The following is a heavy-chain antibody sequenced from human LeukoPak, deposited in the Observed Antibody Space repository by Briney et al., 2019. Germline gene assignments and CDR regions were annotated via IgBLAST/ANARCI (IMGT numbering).Heavy chain of an antibody. D-gene: IGHD1-26*01. CDR2: INHSGST. CDR1: GGSISSNNYY. V-gene: IGHV4-39*07. Sequence: PSETLSLTCTVSGGSISSNNYYWGWIRQPPGKGLEWIGEINHSGSTNYNPSLKSRVTISVDTSKNQFSLKLSSVTAADTAVYYCARSSGSYLTGYDYWGQGTLVTVSS. CDR3: ARSSGSYLTGYDY. J-gene: IGHJ4*02.